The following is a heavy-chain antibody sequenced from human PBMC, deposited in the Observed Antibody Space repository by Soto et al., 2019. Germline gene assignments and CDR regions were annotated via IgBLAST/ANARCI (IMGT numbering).Heavy chain of an antibody. CDR2: IKTNAAGGAT. V-gene: IGHV3-15*07. D-gene: IGHD2-15*01. CDR1: DFTITNAW. J-gene: IGHJ6*02. Sequence: EVQLVESGGGLVKPGGSLRLSCAASDFTITNAWMNWVRQAPGKGLEWVGRIKTNAAGGATDYAAPMKGRFTISREDSRNTLFLQMNSLKTEVTAVYYCTTGSVEGVWGQGATVTVSS. CDR3: TTGSVEGV.